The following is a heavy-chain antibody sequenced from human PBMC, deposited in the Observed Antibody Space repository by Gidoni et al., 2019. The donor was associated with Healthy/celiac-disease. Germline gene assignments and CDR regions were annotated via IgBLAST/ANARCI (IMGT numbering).Heavy chain of an antibody. Sequence: QVQLQQWGAGLLKPSETLSLTCAVYGGSFSGYYWSWILQPPGKGLEWIGEINHSGSTNYNPSLKSRVTISVDTSKNQFSLKLSSVTAADTAVYYCARGPYDILTGYYLSWFDPWGQGTLVTVSS. D-gene: IGHD3-9*01. J-gene: IGHJ5*02. CDR2: INHSGST. CDR1: GGSFSGYY. CDR3: ARGPYDILTGYYLSWFDP. V-gene: IGHV4-34*01.